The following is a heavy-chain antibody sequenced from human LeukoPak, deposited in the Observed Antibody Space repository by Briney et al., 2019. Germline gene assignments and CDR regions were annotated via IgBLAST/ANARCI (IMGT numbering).Heavy chain of an antibody. J-gene: IGHJ4*02. CDR3: ASPGLIAAAGTFGY. V-gene: IGHV1-8*01. Sequence: GASVKVSCKASGYTFTSYDINWVRQATGQGLEWMGWMNPNSGNTGYAQKFQGRVTMTRNTSISTAYMELSSLRSEDTAVYYCASPGLIAAAGTFGYWGQGTLVTVSS. D-gene: IGHD6-13*01. CDR2: MNPNSGNT. CDR1: GYTFTSYD.